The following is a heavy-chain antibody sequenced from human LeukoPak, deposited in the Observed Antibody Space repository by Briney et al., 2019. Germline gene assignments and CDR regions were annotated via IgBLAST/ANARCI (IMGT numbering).Heavy chain of an antibody. V-gene: IGHV4-61*02. CDR3: ARDGTHGYSGSYVDY. D-gene: IGHD1-26*01. J-gene: IGHJ4*02. CDR2: IYTSGST. Sequence: SETLSLTCTVSGGSISSGSYYCSWIRQPAGKGLEWIGRIYTSGSTNYNPSLKSRVTISVDTSKNQFSLKLSSVTAADTAVYYCARDGTHGYSGSYVDYWGQGTLVTVSS. CDR1: GGSISSGSYY.